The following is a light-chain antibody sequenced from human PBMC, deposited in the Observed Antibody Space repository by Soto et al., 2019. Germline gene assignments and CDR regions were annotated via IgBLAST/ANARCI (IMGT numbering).Light chain of an antibody. J-gene: IGKJ4*01. CDR2: LGS. CDR1: QSLLHSNGYNY. Sequence: DIVMTQSPLSLPVTPGEPASISCRSSQSLLHSNGYNYLDWYLQKPGQSPQLLVYLGSNRASGVPDRVSGSESGTDFTLKISRVEAEDVGVYYCMQALQTPLTFGGGTKVEIK. CDR3: MQALQTPLT. V-gene: IGKV2-28*01.